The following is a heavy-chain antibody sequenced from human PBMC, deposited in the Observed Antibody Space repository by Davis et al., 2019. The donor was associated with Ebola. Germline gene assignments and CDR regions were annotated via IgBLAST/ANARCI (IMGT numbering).Heavy chain of an antibody. CDR3: AADRRGYSGYDLYYFDY. D-gene: IGHD5-12*01. Sequence: ASVKVSCKASGYTFTSYGISWVRQAPGQGLEWMGWISAYNGNTNYAQKLQGRVTMTTDTSTSTAYMELRSLRSDDTAVYYCAADRRGYSGYDLYYFDYWGQGTLVTVSS. V-gene: IGHV1-18*04. CDR1: GYTFTSYG. J-gene: IGHJ4*02. CDR2: ISAYNGNT.